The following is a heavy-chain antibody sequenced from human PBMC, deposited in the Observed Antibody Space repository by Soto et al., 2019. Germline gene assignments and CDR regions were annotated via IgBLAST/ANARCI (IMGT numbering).Heavy chain of an antibody. CDR1: GFTFSSYA. Sequence: GGSLRLSCAASGFTFSSYAMSWVRRAPGKGLEWVSAISGSGGSTYYADSVKGRFTISRDNSKNTLYLQMNSLRAEDTAVYYCAKSGLVDTASPVHYYYGMDVWGQGTTVTVSS. D-gene: IGHD5-18*01. J-gene: IGHJ6*02. CDR3: AKSGLVDTASPVHYYYGMDV. CDR2: ISGSGGST. V-gene: IGHV3-23*01.